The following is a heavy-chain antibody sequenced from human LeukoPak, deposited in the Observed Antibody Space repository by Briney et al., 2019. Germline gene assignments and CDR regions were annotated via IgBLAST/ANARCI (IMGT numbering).Heavy chain of an antibody. V-gene: IGHV3-33*08. Sequence: PGGSLRLSCTASGFTFSRFDMNWVRQAPGKGLEWVAVIWYDGSNKYYADSVKGRFTISRDNSKNTLYLQMDSLRAEDTAVYYCARGISWIQLWGSRFDYWGQGTLVTVSS. J-gene: IGHJ4*02. CDR3: ARGISWIQLWGSRFDY. D-gene: IGHD5-18*01. CDR2: IWYDGSNK. CDR1: GFTFSRFD.